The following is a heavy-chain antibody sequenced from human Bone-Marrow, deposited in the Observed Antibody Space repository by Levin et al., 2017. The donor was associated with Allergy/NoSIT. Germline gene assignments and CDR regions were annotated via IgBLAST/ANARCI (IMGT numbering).Heavy chain of an antibody. V-gene: IGHV3-9*01. CDR1: GFTFDDYA. D-gene: IGHD6-19*01. CDR3: AKDNGSGWYGGRVEYFDY. CDR2: ISWNSGSI. Sequence: SLKISCAASGFTFDDYAMHWVRQAPGKGLEWVSGISWNSGSIGYADSVKGRFTISRDNAKNSLYLQMNSLRAEDTALYYCAKDNGSGWYGGRVEYFDYWGQGTLVTVSS. J-gene: IGHJ4*02.